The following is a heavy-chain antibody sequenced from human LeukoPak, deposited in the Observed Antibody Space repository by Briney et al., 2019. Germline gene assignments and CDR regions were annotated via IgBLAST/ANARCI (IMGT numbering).Heavy chain of an antibody. CDR3: AKGYIIAGRQWYLDL. J-gene: IGHJ2*01. V-gene: IGHV3-11*04. CDR2: ISSGGSTI. Sequence: GGSLRLSCAASGFTFSDYYMTWIRQAPGKGLEWVSYISSGGSTIYYADSVKGRFTISRDNAKDSLYLQMNSLRAEDAAVYYCAKGYIIAGRQWYLDLWGRGTLVGVSS. D-gene: IGHD6-13*01. CDR1: GFTFSDYY.